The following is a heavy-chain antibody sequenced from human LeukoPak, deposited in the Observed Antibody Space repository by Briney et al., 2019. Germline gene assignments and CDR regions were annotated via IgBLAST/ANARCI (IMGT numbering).Heavy chain of an antibody. Sequence: PSETLSLTCTVSGGSVSSGRYYWSWIRQPPGKGLEWIACIYESGSTNYNPALKSRVTISVDTSKKQFSLKLSSATSQVTAVYYCAVHSVGVALPLFDCWGQGTLVTVSS. CDR2: IYESGST. D-gene: IGHD1-26*01. CDR3: AVHSVGVALPLFDC. CDR1: GGSVSSGRYY. J-gene: IGHJ4*02. V-gene: IGHV4-61*01.